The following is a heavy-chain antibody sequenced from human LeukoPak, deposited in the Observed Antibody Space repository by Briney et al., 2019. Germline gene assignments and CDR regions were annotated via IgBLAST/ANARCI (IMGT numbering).Heavy chain of an antibody. V-gene: IGHV3-30*02. J-gene: IGHJ3*02. CDR1: GFTFSSYG. CDR3: AKDPHQWYQLLWAAFDI. D-gene: IGHD2-2*01. CDR2: IRYDGSNK. Sequence: GGSLRLSCAASGFTFSSYGMHWVRQAPGKGLEWVAFIRYDGSNKYYADSVKGRFTISRDNSKNTLYLQMNSLRAEDTAVYYCAKDPHQWYQLLWAAFDIWGQGTMVTVSS.